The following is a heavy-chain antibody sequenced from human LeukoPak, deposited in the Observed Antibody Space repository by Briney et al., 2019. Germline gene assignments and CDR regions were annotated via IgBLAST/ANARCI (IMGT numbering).Heavy chain of an antibody. CDR1: GYSFTSYW. D-gene: IGHD5-12*01. V-gene: IGHV5-51*01. Sequence: GESLKISCKASGYSFTSYWIGWVRQMPGKGLEWMGIIYPDDSDPRYSPSSQGQVTMSVDKSINTAYMQWSSLKASDTAIYYCARTWLLGYFDYWGQGTLVTVSS. CDR2: IYPDDSDP. J-gene: IGHJ4*02. CDR3: ARTWLLGYFDY.